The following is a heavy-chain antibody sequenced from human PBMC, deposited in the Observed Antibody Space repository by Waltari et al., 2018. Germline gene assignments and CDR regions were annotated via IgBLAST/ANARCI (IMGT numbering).Heavy chain of an antibody. Sequence: QVQLVESGGGVVQPGRSLRLSCAASGFTFSSYGMPWVRQAPGKGLEWVAVISYDGSNKYYADSVKGRFTISRDNSKNTLYLQMNSLRAEDTAVYYCAKDLRGGNLDYWGQGTLVTVSS. V-gene: IGHV3-30*18. J-gene: IGHJ4*02. D-gene: IGHD2-15*01. CDR1: GFTFSSYG. CDR2: ISYDGSNK. CDR3: AKDLRGGNLDY.